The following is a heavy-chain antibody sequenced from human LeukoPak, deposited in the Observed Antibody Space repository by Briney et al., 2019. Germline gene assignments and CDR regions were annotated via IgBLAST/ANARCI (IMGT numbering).Heavy chain of an antibody. D-gene: IGHD5-18*01. V-gene: IGHV4-39*01. Sequence: PSQTLSLTCTVSGGSISSDSYYWGWIRQPPGKGLEWIGSIYYSGSTYYNPSLKSRVTISVDTSKNQFSLKLSSVTAADTAVYYCARAGYSYDFDPWGQGTLVTVSS. CDR2: IYYSGST. CDR3: ARAGYSYDFDP. CDR1: GGSISSDSYY. J-gene: IGHJ5*02.